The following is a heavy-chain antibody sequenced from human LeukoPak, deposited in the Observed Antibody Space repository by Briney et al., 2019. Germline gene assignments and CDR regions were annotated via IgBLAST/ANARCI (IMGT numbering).Heavy chain of an antibody. J-gene: IGHJ3*02. D-gene: IGHD1-1*01. CDR1: GFTFSSYW. V-gene: IGHV3-7*01. CDR2: IRQDGKEK. Sequence: GGSLRLSCAASGFTFSSYWMSWVRQAPGKVLEWVANIRQDGKEKYYVDSVNGRFTISIDNAKNSLYLQMNSLRTDDTAVYYCESLRQLERSPRGYDVFDIWGQGTMVTVSS. CDR3: ESLRQLERSPRGYDVFDI.